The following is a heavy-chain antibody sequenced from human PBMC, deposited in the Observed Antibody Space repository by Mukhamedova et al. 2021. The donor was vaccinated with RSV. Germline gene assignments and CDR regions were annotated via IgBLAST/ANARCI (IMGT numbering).Heavy chain of an antibody. J-gene: IGHJ4*02. CDR3: AKAKGRGTSKTFDY. CDR2: ISGSDGRT. Sequence: QSTWEGLEWVSAISGSDGRTYYADSVKGRFTISRDNSKNTLSLQMNSLRAEDTAVYYCAKAKGRGTSKTFDYWGQGTMVTGSP. V-gene: IGHV3-23*01. D-gene: IGHD3-16*01.